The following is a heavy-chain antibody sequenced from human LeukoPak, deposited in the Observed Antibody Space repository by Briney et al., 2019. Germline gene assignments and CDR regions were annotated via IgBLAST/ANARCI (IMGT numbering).Heavy chain of an antibody. D-gene: IGHD3-10*01. CDR3: ARRSYLGSFDY. Sequence: GGSLRLSCAASGFSFSTYAMSWVHQAPGKGLEWVSGISGSGVDTHYADSVKGRFRISRDNSKNTLYLQLNSLRAEDTAVYYCARRSYLGSFDYWGQGTLVTVSS. CDR2: ISGSGVDT. J-gene: IGHJ4*02. V-gene: IGHV3-23*01. CDR1: GFSFSTYA.